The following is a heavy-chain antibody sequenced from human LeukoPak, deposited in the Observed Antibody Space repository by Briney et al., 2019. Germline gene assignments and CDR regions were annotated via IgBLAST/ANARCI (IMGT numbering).Heavy chain of an antibody. Sequence: SETLSLTCTVSGGSISSYYWSWIRQPPGKGLEWNGYIYYSGSTNYNPSLKSRVTISVDTSKNQFSLKLSSVTAADTAVYYCARVPEEYSSSWFDPWGQGTLVTVSS. J-gene: IGHJ5*02. CDR2: IYYSGST. CDR3: ARVPEEYSSSWFDP. CDR1: GGSISSYY. V-gene: IGHV4-59*01. D-gene: IGHD6-6*01.